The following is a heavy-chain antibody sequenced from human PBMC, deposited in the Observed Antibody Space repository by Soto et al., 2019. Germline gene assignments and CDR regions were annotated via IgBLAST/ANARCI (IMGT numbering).Heavy chain of an antibody. V-gene: IGHV1-3*01. CDR2: INAGNGST. J-gene: IGHJ5*02. CDR3: ARGAIAASYWFDP. D-gene: IGHD6-6*01. CDR1: GYTFTSYA. Sequence: ASVKFSCKASGYTFTSYAMHWVRQAPGQRLEWMGWINAGNGSTKYSQKFQGRVTITRDTSASTAYMELSSLRSEDTAVYYCARGAIAASYWFDPWGQGTLVTAPQ.